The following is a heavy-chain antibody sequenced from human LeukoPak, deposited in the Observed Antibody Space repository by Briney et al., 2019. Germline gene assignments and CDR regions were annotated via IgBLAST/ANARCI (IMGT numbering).Heavy chain of an antibody. D-gene: IGHD3-16*02. Sequence: ASVKVSCKVPGYTLTELSMHWVRQAPGKGLEWMGGFDPEDGETIYAQKFQGRVTMTEDTSTDTAYMELSSLRSEDTAVYYCATVRITFGGVIVMRYFDYWGQGTLVTVSS. CDR1: GYTLTELS. J-gene: IGHJ4*02. V-gene: IGHV1-24*01. CDR2: FDPEDGET. CDR3: ATVRITFGGVIVMRYFDY.